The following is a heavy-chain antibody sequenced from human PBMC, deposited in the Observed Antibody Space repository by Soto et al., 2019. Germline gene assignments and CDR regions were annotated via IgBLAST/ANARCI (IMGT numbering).Heavy chain of an antibody. D-gene: IGHD3-22*01. CDR3: ARASYDSIGYTFDY. V-gene: IGHV4-4*07. J-gene: IGHJ4*02. CDR2: VYPTGST. Sequence: SETLSLTCTVSGGSISPFYWNWIRQSAGKGLEWIGRVYPTGSTNYNHSLKSRVSMSADTSKNQFSLKLGSVTAADTAVYYCARASYDSIGYTFDYWGQGILVTVSS. CDR1: GGSISPFY.